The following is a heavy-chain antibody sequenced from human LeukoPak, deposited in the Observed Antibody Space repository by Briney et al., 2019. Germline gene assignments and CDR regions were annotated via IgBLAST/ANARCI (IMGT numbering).Heavy chain of an antibody. D-gene: IGHD5-18*01. V-gene: IGHV4-31*03. Sequence: PSETLSLTCTVSGGSISSGGYYWSWIRQHPGKGLEWIGYVYYSGSTYYNPSLKSRVTIPVDTSKNQFSLKLSSVTAADTAVYYCASCLKGVGYSYAKQTFDYWGQGTLVTVSS. J-gene: IGHJ4*02. CDR1: GGSISSGGYY. CDR3: ASCLKGVGYSYAKQTFDY. CDR2: VYYSGST.